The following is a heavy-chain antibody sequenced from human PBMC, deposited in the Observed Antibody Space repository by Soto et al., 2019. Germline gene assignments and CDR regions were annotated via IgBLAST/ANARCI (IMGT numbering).Heavy chain of an antibody. D-gene: IGHD2-8*01. J-gene: IGHJ4*02. CDR3: ARPYCTKGACYPYYFDY. Sequence: PSETLSLTCDVSSGSLSSNDWWSWVRQPPGKGLEWIGEIYHSGSTNYNPSLKSRVTISVDKSKNQFSLKLSSVTAADTAVYYCARPYCTKGACYPYYFDYWGQGALVTVSS. CDR2: IYHSGST. V-gene: IGHV4-4*02. CDR1: SGSLSSNDW.